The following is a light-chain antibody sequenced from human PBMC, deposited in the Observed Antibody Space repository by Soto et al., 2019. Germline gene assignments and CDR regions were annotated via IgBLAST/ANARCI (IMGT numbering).Light chain of an antibody. J-gene: IGKJ1*01. V-gene: IGKV3-15*01. CDR3: QEYNNWPSWT. CDR1: QSVSSH. CDR2: DAS. Sequence: EIVMTQSPATLSVSPGERATLSFRASQSVSSHLAWYQQRPGQAPRLLIYDASTRATGIPARFSGSGSGTEFTLTIRRLQSEDCAVYYCQEYNNWPSWTLGPGTTVDIK.